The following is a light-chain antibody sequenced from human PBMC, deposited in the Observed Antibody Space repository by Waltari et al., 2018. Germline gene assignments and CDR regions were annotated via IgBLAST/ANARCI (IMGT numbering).Light chain of an antibody. CDR3: QQTYSNFRT. CDR2: AAS. CDR1: QRISSY. V-gene: IGKV1-39*01. Sequence: DIQMTQCPSSLSASVGDSVTIACRASQRISSYLNWYQQKPGQAPKLLIYAASSLQSGVPSRFSGSGFGTDFTLTINSLQPEDFAIYYCQQTYSNFRTFGQGTKVDVK. J-gene: IGKJ1*01.